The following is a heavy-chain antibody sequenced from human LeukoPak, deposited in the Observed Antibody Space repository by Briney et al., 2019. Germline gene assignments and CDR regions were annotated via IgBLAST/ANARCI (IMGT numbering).Heavy chain of an antibody. CDR3: ARDRSSGWLDAFDI. Sequence: GGSLRLSCAASGFTFSSYEMNWVRQAPGKGLEWVSYISSSGSTIYCADSVKGRFTISRDDAKNSLYLQMNSLRAEDTAVYYCARDRSSGWLDAFDIWGQGTMVTVSS. V-gene: IGHV3-48*03. J-gene: IGHJ3*02. D-gene: IGHD6-19*01. CDR2: ISSSGSTI. CDR1: GFTFSSYE.